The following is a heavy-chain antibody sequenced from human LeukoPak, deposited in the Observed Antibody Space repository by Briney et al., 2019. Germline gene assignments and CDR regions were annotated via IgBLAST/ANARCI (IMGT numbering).Heavy chain of an antibody. J-gene: IGHJ5*02. V-gene: IGHV4-4*09. D-gene: IGHD6-13*01. CDR3: ARLSGRIAAAGSWFDP. CDR2: IYTGEST. Sequence: SETLSLTCTVSGGSNSWSWIRQPPGKGLEWIGYIYTGESTNYKPSLKSRVTISVDTSKNQFSLKLSSVTAADSAVYYCARLSGRIAAAGSWFDPWGQGTLVTVSS. CDR1: GGSNS.